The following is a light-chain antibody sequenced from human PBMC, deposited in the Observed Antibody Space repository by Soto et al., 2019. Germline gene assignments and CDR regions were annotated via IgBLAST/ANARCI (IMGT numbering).Light chain of an antibody. CDR3: QEYNNRPIP. CDR2: GAS. Sequence: EIVMTQSPATLSMSPGERATLSCRASQSVSSNLAWYQQKPGQAPRLLIYGASTRATGIPARFSGSGSGTEVPPTNSRLQSEEFGVYFWQEYNNRPIPFRQGTRLEIK. CDR1: QSVSSN. V-gene: IGKV3-15*01. J-gene: IGKJ5*01.